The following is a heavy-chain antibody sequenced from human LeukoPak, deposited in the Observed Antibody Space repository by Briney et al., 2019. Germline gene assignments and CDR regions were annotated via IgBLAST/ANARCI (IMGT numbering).Heavy chain of an antibody. D-gene: IGHD5-18*01. CDR2: IYTSGST. CDR1: GGSISSYY. J-gene: IGHJ6*02. V-gene: IGHV4-4*07. CDR3: ARDLVGYSYGSWDRAPDV. Sequence: PSETLSLTCTVSGGSISSYYWSWIRQPAGKGLEWIGRIYTSGSTNYNPSLKSRVTMSVDTSKNQFSLKLSSVTAADTAVYYCARDLVGYSYGSWDRAPDVWGQGTTVTVSS.